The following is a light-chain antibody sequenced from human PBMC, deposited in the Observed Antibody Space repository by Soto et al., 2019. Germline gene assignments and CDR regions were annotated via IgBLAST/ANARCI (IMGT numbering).Light chain of an antibody. Sequence: SYELTQPPSMSVAPGQTARITCGGTNIGSKSVHWYQQEPGQAPVLVVYDDSDRPSGIPERFSGSNSGNTATLTISRVKAGDEADYYCQVWDSSSDLVFGGGTKLTVL. CDR1: NIGSKS. CDR2: DDS. V-gene: IGLV3-21*02. J-gene: IGLJ2*01. CDR3: QVWDSSSDLV.